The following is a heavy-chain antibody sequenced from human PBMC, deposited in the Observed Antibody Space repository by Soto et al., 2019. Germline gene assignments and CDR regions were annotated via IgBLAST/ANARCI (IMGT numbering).Heavy chain of an antibody. J-gene: IGHJ4*02. CDR2: ISGSGGST. V-gene: IGHV3-23*01. CDR3: AKDDGGYDFWSGYYIIDY. Sequence: PGGSLRLSCAASGFTFSSYAISWVRQAPGKGLEWVSAISGSGGSTYYADSVKGRFTISRDNSKNTLYLQMNSLRAEDTAVYYCAKDDGGYDFWSGYYIIDYWGQGTLVTVSS. D-gene: IGHD3-3*01. CDR1: GFTFSSYA.